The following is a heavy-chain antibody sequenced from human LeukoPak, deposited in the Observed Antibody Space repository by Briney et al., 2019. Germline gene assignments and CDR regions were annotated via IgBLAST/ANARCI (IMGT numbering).Heavy chain of an antibody. CDR3: AREAITESGYKGYFQH. CDR1: GGTFSSYA. J-gene: IGHJ1*01. Sequence: SVKVSCKASGGTFSSYAISWVRKAPGQGLEWMGGIIPIFGTANYAQKFQGRVTITADESTSTAYMELSSLRSEDTAVYYCAREAITESGYKGYFQHWGQGTLVTVSS. CDR2: IIPIFGTA. D-gene: IGHD1-14*01. V-gene: IGHV1-69*13.